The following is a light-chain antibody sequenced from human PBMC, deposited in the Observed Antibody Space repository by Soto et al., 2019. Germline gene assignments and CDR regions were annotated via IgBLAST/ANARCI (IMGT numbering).Light chain of an antibody. CDR2: GYN. Sequence: QSVLTQPPSVSGAPGQRITISCTGSSSNIGAGYDVHWYQQLPGTAPKLLVYGYNNRPSGVPDRFSVCKSGTSASLTITGLQTEDEADYYCQSYDSSLSAWVFGGGTKLTVL. V-gene: IGLV1-40*01. CDR3: QSYDSSLSAWV. CDR1: SSNIGAGYD. J-gene: IGLJ3*02.